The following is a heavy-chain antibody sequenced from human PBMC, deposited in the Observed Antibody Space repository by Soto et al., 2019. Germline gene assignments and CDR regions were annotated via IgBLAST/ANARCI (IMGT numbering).Heavy chain of an antibody. CDR2: IIPILGIA. V-gene: IGHV1-69*02. D-gene: IGHD6-19*01. Sequence: SVKVSCKASGGTFSSYTISWVRQAPGQGLEWMGRIIPILGIANYAQKFQGRVKITADKSTSTAYMELSSLRSEDTAVYYCARAGSYSSGSMISGTTFDYWGQGTLVTVSS. CDR3: ARAGSYSSGSMISGTTFDY. J-gene: IGHJ4*02. CDR1: GGTFSSYT.